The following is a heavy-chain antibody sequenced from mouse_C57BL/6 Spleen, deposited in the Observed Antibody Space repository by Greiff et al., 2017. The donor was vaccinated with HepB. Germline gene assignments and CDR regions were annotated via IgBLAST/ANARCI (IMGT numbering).Heavy chain of an antibody. V-gene: IGHV5-4*01. Sequence: EVQLQESGGGLVKPGGSLKLSCAASGFTFSSYAMSWVRQTPEKRLAWVATISDGGSYTYYPDNVKGRFTISRDNAKNNLYLQMSHLKSEDTAMYYCARDRDGYYGYFDYWGQGTTLTVSS. CDR3: ARDRDGYYGYFDY. CDR1: GFTFSSYA. J-gene: IGHJ2*01. CDR2: ISDGGSYT. D-gene: IGHD2-3*01.